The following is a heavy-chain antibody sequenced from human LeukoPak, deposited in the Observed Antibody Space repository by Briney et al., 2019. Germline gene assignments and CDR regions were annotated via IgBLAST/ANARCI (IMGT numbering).Heavy chain of an antibody. V-gene: IGHV3-74*01. D-gene: IGHD3-10*01. CDR1: GFTFSGYW. Sequence: PGGSLRLSCAASGFTFSGYWMHWVRQAPGKGLVWVSRTNRDDSDTSYADSVKGRFTISRDKAKNTLYLQMNSLRAEDTAVYYCARDMNYYGSGPEGGFDYWGQGTLVTVSS. CDR2: TNRDDSDT. CDR3: ARDMNYYGSGPEGGFDY. J-gene: IGHJ4*02.